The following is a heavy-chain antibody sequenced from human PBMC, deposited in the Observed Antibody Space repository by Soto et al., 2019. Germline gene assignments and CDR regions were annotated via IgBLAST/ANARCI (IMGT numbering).Heavy chain of an antibody. CDR3: AKDLRGFYDSSGYYDAFDI. V-gene: IGHV3-23*01. D-gene: IGHD3-22*01. Sequence: GSLRLSCAASGFTFSSYAMSWVRQAPGKGLEWVSAISGSGGSTYYADSAKGRFTISRDNSKNTLYLQMNSLRAEDTAVYYCAKDLRGFYDSSGYYDAFDICGQGTMVTVS. CDR2: ISGSGGST. J-gene: IGHJ3*02. CDR1: GFTFSSYA.